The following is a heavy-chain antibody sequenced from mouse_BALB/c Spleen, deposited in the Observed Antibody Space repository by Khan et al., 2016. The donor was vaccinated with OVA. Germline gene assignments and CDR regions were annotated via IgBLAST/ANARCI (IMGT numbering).Heavy chain of an antibody. CDR3: ARKIGSDFDY. Sequence: VQLKESGPELVKPGASVKISCKASGYSFTGYFMNWVMQSHGKSLEWIGRINPHIGETFYNQKFKGKATLTVDESSSTAHMELRSLASEDSAGYYCARKIGSDFDYWGQGTTLTVSS. D-gene: IGHD1-1*01. V-gene: IGHV1-20*02. CDR2: INPHIGET. CDR1: GYSFTGYF. J-gene: IGHJ2*01.